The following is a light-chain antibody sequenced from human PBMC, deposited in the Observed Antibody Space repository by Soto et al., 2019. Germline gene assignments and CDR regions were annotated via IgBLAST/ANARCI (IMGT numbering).Light chain of an antibody. CDR1: QSVSSY. CDR2: DAS. J-gene: IGKJ2*01. Sequence: EIVLTQSPATLSLSPGERATLSCRASQSVSSYLAWYQQKPGQAPRLLIYDASNRATGIPARFSGSGSGTDFTLTIISLEREDFSGYYCQQRVYALGQGTKLEI. V-gene: IGKV3-11*01. CDR3: QQRVYA.